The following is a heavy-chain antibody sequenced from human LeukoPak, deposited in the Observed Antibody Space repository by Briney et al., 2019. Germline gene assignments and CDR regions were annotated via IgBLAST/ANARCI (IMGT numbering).Heavy chain of an antibody. D-gene: IGHD3-22*01. CDR1: GGSFSGYY. CDR2: INHSGST. CDR3: AGHAYYGSSGFHPGWFDP. J-gene: IGHJ5*02. Sequence: SETLSLTCAVYGGSFSGYYWSWIRQPPGKGLEWVGEINHSGSTNYHPSLKSRFTISGDTSKNQFSLNLNSVTAADTAVYSCAGHAYYGSSGFHPGWFDPWGQGTLVTVSS. V-gene: IGHV4-34*01.